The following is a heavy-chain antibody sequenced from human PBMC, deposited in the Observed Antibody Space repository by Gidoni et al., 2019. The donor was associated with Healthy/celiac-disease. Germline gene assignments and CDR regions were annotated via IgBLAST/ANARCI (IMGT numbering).Heavy chain of an antibody. Sequence: EVQLVESGGGLVKPGGSLRLSCAASGFTFSNAWMSWVRQAPGKGLEWVGRIKSKTDGGTTDYAAPVKGRFTISRDDSKNTLYLQMNSLKTEDTAVYYCTTERITMVRGVNSYWGQGTLVTVSS. J-gene: IGHJ4*02. CDR2: IKSKTDGGTT. V-gene: IGHV3-15*01. D-gene: IGHD3-10*01. CDR1: GFTFSNAW. CDR3: TTERITMVRGVNSY.